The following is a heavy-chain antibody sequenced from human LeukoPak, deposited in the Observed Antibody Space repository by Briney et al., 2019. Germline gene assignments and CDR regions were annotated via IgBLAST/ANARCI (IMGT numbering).Heavy chain of an antibody. D-gene: IGHD2-21*02. CDR3: ASTYCGGDCYGDAFDI. J-gene: IGHJ3*02. V-gene: IGHV5-51*01. CDR1: GYSFTSYW. CDR2: ICPGDSDT. Sequence: GESLKISCKGSGYSFTSYWIGWVRQMPGKGLEWMGIICPGDSDTRYSPSFQGQVTISADKSISTAYLQWSSLKASDTAMYYCASTYCGGDCYGDAFDIWGQGTMVTVSS.